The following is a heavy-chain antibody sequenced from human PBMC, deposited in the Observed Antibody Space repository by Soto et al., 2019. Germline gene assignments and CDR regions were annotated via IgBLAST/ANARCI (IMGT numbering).Heavy chain of an antibody. CDR3: ARSTWQNYFDY. V-gene: IGHV3-74*01. Sequence: EVQLVESGGGLVQPGGSLRLSCAASGFTISTYWMHWVRQAPGTGLVWVSRINSAGSITNYAVSVKGRFSISSDNAKNTLYLQRNSLRAADTAVYFCARSTWQNYFDYWGQGTLVTVSS. CDR2: INSAGSIT. CDR1: GFTISTYW. J-gene: IGHJ4*02.